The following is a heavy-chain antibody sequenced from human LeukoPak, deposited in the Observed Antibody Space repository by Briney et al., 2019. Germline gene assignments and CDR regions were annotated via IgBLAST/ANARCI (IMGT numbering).Heavy chain of an antibody. Sequence: GGSLRLSCAASGFTFSSYGMHWVRQAPGKGLEWVAFIRYDGSNKYYADSVKGRFTTSRDNSKNTLYLQMNSLRAEDTAVYYCARAEGYGGELDSWGQGTLVTVSS. V-gene: IGHV3-30*02. CDR3: ARAEGYGGELDS. J-gene: IGHJ4*02. CDR2: IRYDGSNK. CDR1: GFTFSSYG. D-gene: IGHD4-23*01.